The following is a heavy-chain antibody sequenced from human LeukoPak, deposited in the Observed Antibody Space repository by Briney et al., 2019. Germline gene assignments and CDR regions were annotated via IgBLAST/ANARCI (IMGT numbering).Heavy chain of an antibody. D-gene: IGHD3-3*01. CDR3: ARQFSGSDFWSGYYPNQYYYYYCGMDV. V-gene: IGHV4-39*01. J-gene: IGHJ6*02. CDR1: GGSISSSSYY. CDR2: IYYSGST. Sequence: PSETLSLTCTVSGGSISSSSYYWGWIRQPPGKGLEWIGSIYYSGSTYYNPSLKSRVTISVDTSKNQFSLKLSSVTAADTAVYYCARQFSGSDFWSGYYPNQYYYYYCGMDVWGQGTTVTVSS.